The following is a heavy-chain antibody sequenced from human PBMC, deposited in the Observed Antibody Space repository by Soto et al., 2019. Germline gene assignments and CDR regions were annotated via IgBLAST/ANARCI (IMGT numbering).Heavy chain of an antibody. Sequence: GGSLRLSCAASGFTFDDYAMHWVRQAPGKGLEWVSLISGDGGSTYYADSVKGRFTISRDNSKNSLYLQMNSLRTEDTALYYCAKDIVGATKGDAFDIWGQGTMVTVSS. D-gene: IGHD1-26*01. CDR3: AKDIVGATKGDAFDI. CDR1: GFTFDDYA. J-gene: IGHJ3*02. CDR2: ISGDGGST. V-gene: IGHV3-43*02.